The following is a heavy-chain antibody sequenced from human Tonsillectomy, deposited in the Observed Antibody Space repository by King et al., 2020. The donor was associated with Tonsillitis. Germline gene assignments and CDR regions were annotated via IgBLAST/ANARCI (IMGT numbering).Heavy chain of an antibody. D-gene: IGHD1-7*01. CDR2: IYTSGST. Sequence: VQLQESGPGLVKPSETLSLTCTVSGGSISSYCWSWIRQPAGKGLEWIGRIYTSGSTNYNPSLKSRVTMSVETSKNQFSLKVSSVTAADTAVYYCARDSLQLELHYYYYYSMDVWGQGTTVTVSS. CDR1: GGSISSYC. V-gene: IGHV4-4*07. J-gene: IGHJ6*02. CDR3: ARDSLQLELHYYYYYSMDV.